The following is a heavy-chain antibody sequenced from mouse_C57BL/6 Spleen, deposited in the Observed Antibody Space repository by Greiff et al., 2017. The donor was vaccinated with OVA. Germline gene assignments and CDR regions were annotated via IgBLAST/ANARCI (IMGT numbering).Heavy chain of an antibody. CDR3: ARQGLLNWVAY. D-gene: IGHD3-3*01. J-gene: IGHJ3*01. CDR1: GFTFSSYT. CDR2: ISGGGGNT. V-gene: IGHV5-9*01. Sequence: EVKVVESGGGLVKPGGSLKLSCAASGFTFSSYTMSWVRQTPEKRLEWVATISGGGGNTYYTDSVKGRFTISRDNAKNTLYLQMSSLRSEDTALYYCARQGLLNWVAYWGQGTLVTVSA.